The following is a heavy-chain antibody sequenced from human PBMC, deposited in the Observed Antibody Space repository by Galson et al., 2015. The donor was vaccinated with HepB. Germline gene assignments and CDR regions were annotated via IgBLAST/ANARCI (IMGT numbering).Heavy chain of an antibody. CDR1: GITFNTYS. D-gene: IGHD3-10*01. CDR2: ISSSSSYI. CDR3: ATVEILVVRGGLRTRSYFDY. Sequence: SLRLSCAASGITFNTYSMNWVRQAPGQGLEWVSSISSSSSYIYYADSAKGRFTVSRDNARNSLYLQMNSLRAEDTAVYHCATVEILVVRGGLRTRSYFDYWGRGTLVTVSS. V-gene: IGHV3-21*01. J-gene: IGHJ4*02.